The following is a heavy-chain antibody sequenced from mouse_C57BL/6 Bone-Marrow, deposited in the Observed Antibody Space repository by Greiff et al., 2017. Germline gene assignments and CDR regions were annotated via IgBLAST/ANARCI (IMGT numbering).Heavy chain of an antibody. CDR1: GYTFTSYW. D-gene: IGHD1-1*02. CDR2: IDPSDSYT. J-gene: IGHJ4*01. CDR3: ASGGPYDLYSMDY. V-gene: IGHV1-69*01. Sequence: QVQLQQSGAELVMPGASVKLSCKASGYTFTSYWMHWVKQRPGQGLEWIGEIDPSDSYTNYNQKFKVKSTLTVDTSSSPAYMQLSSLTSEDSAVYYCASGGPYDLYSMDYWGQGTSVTVSS.